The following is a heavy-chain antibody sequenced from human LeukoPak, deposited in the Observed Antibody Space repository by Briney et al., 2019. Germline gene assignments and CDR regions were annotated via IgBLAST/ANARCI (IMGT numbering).Heavy chain of an antibody. D-gene: IGHD3-3*01. V-gene: IGHV4-4*07. J-gene: IGHJ4*02. CDR3: ARVRVVISGYYFDY. CDR2: IYTGGST. CDR1: GGSISSYY. Sequence: SETLSLTCTVSGGSISSYYWSWIRQPAGKGLEWIGRIYTGGSTNYNPSLKSRVTMSVDTSKDQFSLKLSSVTAADTAVYYCARVRVVISGYYFDYWGQGTLVTVSS.